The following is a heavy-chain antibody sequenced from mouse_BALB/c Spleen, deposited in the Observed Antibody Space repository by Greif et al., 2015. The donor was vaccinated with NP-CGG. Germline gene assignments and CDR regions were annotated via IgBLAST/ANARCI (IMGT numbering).Heavy chain of an antibody. Sequence: QVQLQQPGAELVRPGSSVKISCKASGYAFSSYWMNWVKQRPGQGLEWIGQIYPGDGDTNYNGKFKGKATLTADKSSSTAYMQLSSLTSEDSAVYFCARVVTTAYFDYWGQGTTLTVSS. CDR3: ARVVTTAYFDY. J-gene: IGHJ2*01. D-gene: IGHD2-13*01. V-gene: IGHV1-80*01. CDR1: GYAFSSYW. CDR2: IYPGDGDT.